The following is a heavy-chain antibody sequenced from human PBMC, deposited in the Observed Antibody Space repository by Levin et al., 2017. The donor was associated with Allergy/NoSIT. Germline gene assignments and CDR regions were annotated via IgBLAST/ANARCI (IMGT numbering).Heavy chain of an antibody. CDR3: ARDPDGRGRVKCWFDP. CDR2: ISSSSSYI. D-gene: IGHD3-16*01. CDR1: GFTFSSYS. J-gene: IGHJ5*02. Sequence: GGSLRLSCAASGFTFSSYSMNWVRQAPGKGLEWVSSISSSSSYIYYADSVKGRFTISRDNAKNSLYLQMNSLRAEDTAVYYCARDPDGRGRVKCWFDPWGQGTLVTVSS. V-gene: IGHV3-21*01.